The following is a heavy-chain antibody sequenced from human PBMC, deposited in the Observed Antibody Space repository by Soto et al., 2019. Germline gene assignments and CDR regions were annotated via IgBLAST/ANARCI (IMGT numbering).Heavy chain of an antibody. D-gene: IGHD3-3*01. J-gene: IGHJ6*02. V-gene: IGHV5-51*01. CDR1: GYSFTSYW. CDR3: ASSSDFWSGYPYYYYGMDV. Sequence: GESLKISCNGSGYSFTSYWIGWVRQMPGKGLEWMGIIYPGDSDTRYSPSFQGQVTISADKSISTAYLQWSSLKASDTAMYYCASSSDFWSGYPYYYYGMDVWGQGTTVTVSS. CDR2: IYPGDSDT.